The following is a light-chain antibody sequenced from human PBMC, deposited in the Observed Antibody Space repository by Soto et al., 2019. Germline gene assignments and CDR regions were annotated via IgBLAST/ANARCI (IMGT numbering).Light chain of an antibody. J-gene: IGLJ1*01. Sequence: QSALTQPASVSGSPGQSITISCTGARTDVDGYDYVTWYQQHPGQAPKLMIYDVNNRPSGVSHRFSGSKSGHTASLTISGLQAEDDADYYCSSYTASAPFYIFGTGTKLIVL. CDR3: SSYTASAPFYI. CDR1: RTDVDGYDY. CDR2: DVN. V-gene: IGLV2-14*03.